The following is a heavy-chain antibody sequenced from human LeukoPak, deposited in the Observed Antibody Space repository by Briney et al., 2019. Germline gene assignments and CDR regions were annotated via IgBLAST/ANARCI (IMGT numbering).Heavy chain of an antibody. Sequence: GASVKVSCKASGYILTNYAMNWVRQAPGQGLEWMGYIKTSTGNPTYAQGFTGRFVFSLDTSVSTAYLQINNLKTEDTAVYYCARDQDVMVRGDVWGQGTMVTVSS. CDR2: IKTSTGNP. CDR3: ARDQDVMVRGDV. V-gene: IGHV7-4-1*02. D-gene: IGHD3-10*01. CDR1: GYILTNYA. J-gene: IGHJ3*01.